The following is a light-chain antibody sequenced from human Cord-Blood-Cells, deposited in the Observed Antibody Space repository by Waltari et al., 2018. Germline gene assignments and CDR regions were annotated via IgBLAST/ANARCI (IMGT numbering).Light chain of an antibody. CDR2: DVR. CDR1: RSDVGGYNY. CDR3: CSNAGSYTPNWV. J-gene: IGLJ3*02. V-gene: IGLV2-11*01. Sequence: QSALTQPRSVSGSPGQSVTISCTGTRSDVGGYNYVSWYQQHPGKAPNLMIYDVRKRPWGVPDRLTGSTSGNPASLPISGLQAGDGADYYCCSNAGSYTPNWVFGGGTKLTVL.